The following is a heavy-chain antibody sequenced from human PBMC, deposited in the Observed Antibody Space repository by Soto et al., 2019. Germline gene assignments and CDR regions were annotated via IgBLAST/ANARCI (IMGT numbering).Heavy chain of an antibody. J-gene: IGHJ6*02. CDR1: GFTFTSSA. CDR2: IVVDSGNT. D-gene: IGHD1-7*01. CDR3: AADRLILELPPPPSYYGMDV. V-gene: IGHV1-58*01. Sequence: QMQLVQSGPEVKKPGTSVKVSCKASGFTFTSSAVQWVRQARGQRLEWIGWIVVDSGNTNYAQKFPERVTITRDMSTSTAYMELSRLRSEDTAVYYCAADRLILELPPPPSYYGMDVWGQGTTVTVSS.